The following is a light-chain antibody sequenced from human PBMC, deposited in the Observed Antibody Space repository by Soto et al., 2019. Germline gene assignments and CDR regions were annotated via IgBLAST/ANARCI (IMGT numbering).Light chain of an antibody. CDR2: GAS. CDR3: QQYNNWPLT. Sequence: EIVMTQSPATLSVSPGERATLSCRASQSVSSYLAWYQQKPGQAPRLLIYGASTRATGIPARFSGSESETEFTLTISSLQSEDFAVYYCQQYNNWPLTFGAGTKVEIK. J-gene: IGKJ4*01. V-gene: IGKV3-15*01. CDR1: QSVSSY.